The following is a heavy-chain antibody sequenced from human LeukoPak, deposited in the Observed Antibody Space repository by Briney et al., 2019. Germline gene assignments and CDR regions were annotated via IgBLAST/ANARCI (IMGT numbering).Heavy chain of an antibody. J-gene: IGHJ4*02. Sequence: PSETLSPTCAVYGGSFSGYYWSWIRQPPGKGLEWIGEINHSGSTNYNPSLKSRVTISVDTSKNQFSLKLSSVTAADTAVYYCARGKRAAAGRGLSFDYWGQGTLVTVSS. CDR3: ARGKRAAAGRGLSFDY. D-gene: IGHD6-13*01. V-gene: IGHV4-34*01. CDR1: GGSFSGYY. CDR2: INHSGST.